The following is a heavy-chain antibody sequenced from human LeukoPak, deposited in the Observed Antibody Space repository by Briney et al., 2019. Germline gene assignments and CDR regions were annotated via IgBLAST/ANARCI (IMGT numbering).Heavy chain of an antibody. V-gene: IGHV4-59*01. Sequence: RPSETLSLTCTVSGGSIGSYYWSWIRQPPGKGLEWIGYIYYSGSTNYSPSPKSRVTISVDTSKNQFSLNLSSVTAADTAIYYCARESLTYGSGSPIFDYWGQGALVTVSS. CDR1: GGSIGSYY. J-gene: IGHJ4*02. D-gene: IGHD3-10*01. CDR3: ARESLTYGSGSPIFDY. CDR2: IYYSGST.